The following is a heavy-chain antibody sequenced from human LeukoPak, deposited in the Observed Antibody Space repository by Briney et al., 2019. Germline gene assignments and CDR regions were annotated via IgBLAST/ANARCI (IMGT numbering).Heavy chain of an antibody. CDR1: GGSISSGGYS. CDR2: IYHSGST. Sequence: SQTLSLTCAVSGGSISSGGYSWSWIRQPPGKGLEWIGYIYHSGSTYYNPSHKSRVTISVDRSKNQFSLKLSSVTAADTAVYYCARVRWGYFDPWGRGTLVTVSS. J-gene: IGHJ2*01. CDR3: ARVRWGYFDP. V-gene: IGHV4-30-2*01. D-gene: IGHD1-26*01.